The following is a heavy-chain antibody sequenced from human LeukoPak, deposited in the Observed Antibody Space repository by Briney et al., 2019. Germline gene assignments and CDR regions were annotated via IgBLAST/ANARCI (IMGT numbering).Heavy chain of an antibody. D-gene: IGHD4-23*01. CDR2: IYYSGST. CDR1: GGSISSYY. CDR3: ARGGTAVIAPYAFDI. J-gene: IGHJ3*02. V-gene: IGHV4-59*01. Sequence: SETLSVTSTVSGGSISSYYWSWIRQPPGKGLEWIGYIYYSGSTNCNPSVKSRVAMSVDTSKKQFSLKLSSLTAADTAVYYCARGGTAVIAPYAFDIWGQGTMVTVSS.